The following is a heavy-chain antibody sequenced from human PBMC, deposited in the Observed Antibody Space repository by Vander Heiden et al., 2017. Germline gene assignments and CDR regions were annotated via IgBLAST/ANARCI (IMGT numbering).Heavy chain of an antibody. CDR2: INQRGST. J-gene: IGHJ4*02. Sequence: QVQLQQWGAGLLKPSETLSLTCAVYGGSFSGYYWSWIRQPPGKGLEWIGEINQRGSTNYNPSLKSRVTISVETSKNQFSLKMSSVTAADTAVYYCARGPSFDYWGQGTLVTVSS. CDR1: GGSFSGYY. CDR3: ARGPSFDY. V-gene: IGHV4-34*01.